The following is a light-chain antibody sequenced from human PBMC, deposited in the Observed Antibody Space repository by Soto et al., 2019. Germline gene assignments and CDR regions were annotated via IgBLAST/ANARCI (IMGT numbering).Light chain of an antibody. CDR2: GGS. CDR3: QQFGSAPEGT. CDR1: QTVRGIY. J-gene: IGKJ1*01. Sequence: IVVTQSPCTLSLSPGERATVSCMASQTVRGIYLAWYQQKPGQAPRLLIYGGSSRATGIPDRFSGSGSGTDFTLTISRLEPEDFAVYYCQQFGSAPEGTFGQGTKVDIK. V-gene: IGKV3-20*01.